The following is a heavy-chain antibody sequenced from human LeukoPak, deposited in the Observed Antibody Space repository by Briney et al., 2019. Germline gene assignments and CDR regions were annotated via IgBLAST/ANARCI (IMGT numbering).Heavy chain of an antibody. CDR1: GFTFSNYW. CDR3: ARDYAVGESFDI. V-gene: IGHV3-74*01. J-gene: IGHJ3*02. Sequence: GGSLRLSCAASGFTFSNYWVHWVRQAPGEGLVWVSRITSDGSSTSHADSVKGRFTISRDNAKNTLYLQMNSLRAEDTAVYYCARDYAVGESFDIWGQGTLVTVSS. CDR2: ITSDGSST. D-gene: IGHD3-16*01.